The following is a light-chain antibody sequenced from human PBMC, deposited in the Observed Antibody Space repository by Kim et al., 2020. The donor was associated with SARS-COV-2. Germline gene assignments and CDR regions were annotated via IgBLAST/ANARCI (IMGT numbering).Light chain of an antibody. Sequence: GQSVTISCTGNSSDVGAYKYVSCDQQHPRKAPKLMIYDVSKRPSGVPDRFSASKSGNTASLTVAGLQAEDEGDYYCCSYAGIYNVIFGGGTQLTVL. CDR1: SSDVGAYKY. J-gene: IGLJ2*01. CDR2: DVS. CDR3: CSYAGIYNVI. V-gene: IGLV2-11*01.